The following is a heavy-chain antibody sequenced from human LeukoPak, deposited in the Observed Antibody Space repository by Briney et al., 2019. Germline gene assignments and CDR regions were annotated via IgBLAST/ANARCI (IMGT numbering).Heavy chain of an antibody. V-gene: IGHV3-23*01. CDR1: GFTFSSYA. J-gene: IGHJ4*02. CDR3: PKGCASTSCYTSEY. CDR2: ISGSGDST. D-gene: IGHD2-2*02. Sequence: EGSLRLSCAASGFTFSSYAMSWVRQAPGRGLEWVSTISGSGDSTCYADSVKGRFTISRDNSKNTLYLQMNSLRPEDTAVYYCPKGCASTSCYTSEYWGQGTLVTVSS.